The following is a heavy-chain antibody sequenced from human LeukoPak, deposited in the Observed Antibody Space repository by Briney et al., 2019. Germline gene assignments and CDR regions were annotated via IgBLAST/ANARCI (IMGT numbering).Heavy chain of an antibody. CDR2: IIPIFGTA. V-gene: IGHV1-69*05. CDR3: ASKNFGVVTLRSDAFDI. CDR1: GGTFSSYA. Sequence: ASVKVSCKASGGTFSSYAISWVRQAPGQGLEWMGGIIPIFGTANYAQKFQGRVTITTDESTSTAYMELSSLRSEDTAVYYCASKNFGVVTLRSDAFDIWGQGTMVTVSS. J-gene: IGHJ3*02. D-gene: IGHD3-3*01.